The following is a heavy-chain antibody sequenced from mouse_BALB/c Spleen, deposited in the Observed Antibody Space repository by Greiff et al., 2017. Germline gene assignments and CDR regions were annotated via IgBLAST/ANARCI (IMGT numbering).Heavy chain of an antibody. Sequence: EVNVVESGGGLVQPGGSLRLSCATSGFTFTDYYMSWVRQPPGKALEWLGFIRNKANGYTTEYSASVKGRFTISRDNSQSILYLQMNTLRAEDSATYYCARGYFYFDYWGQGTTLTVSS. CDR1: GFTFTDYY. CDR2: IRNKANGYTT. V-gene: IGHV7-3*02. CDR3: ARGYFYFDY. D-gene: IGHD1-1*01. J-gene: IGHJ2*01.